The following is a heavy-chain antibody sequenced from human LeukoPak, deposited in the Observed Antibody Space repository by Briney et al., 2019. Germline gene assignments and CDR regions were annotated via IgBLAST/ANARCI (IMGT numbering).Heavy chain of an antibody. Sequence: GGSLTLSCAASGFTFSGNWMSWVRQAPGEGLEWVASINPDGSQKLYVDSVKGRLTISRDNTKSSLYLQMNSLGAGDTAMYYCAKLLGTATTYDSWGQGTRVTVSS. V-gene: IGHV3-7*01. D-gene: IGHD5-24*01. CDR1: GFTFSGNW. J-gene: IGHJ4*02. CDR2: INPDGSQK. CDR3: AKLLGTATTYDS.